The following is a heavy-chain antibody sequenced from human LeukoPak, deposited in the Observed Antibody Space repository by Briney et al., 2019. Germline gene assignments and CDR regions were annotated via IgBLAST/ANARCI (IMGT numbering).Heavy chain of an antibody. CDR2: INPNSGGT. J-gene: IGHJ4*02. CDR3: ARGSLEYYYDASGPGY. Sequence: ASVKVSCKASGYTFTGYYMHWVRQAPGQGLEWMGWINPNSGGTNYAQKFQGRVTMTRDTSISTAYMELSRLRSDDTAVYYCARGSLEYYYDASGPGYWGQGTLVTVSS. D-gene: IGHD3-22*01. CDR1: GYTFTGYY. V-gene: IGHV1-2*02.